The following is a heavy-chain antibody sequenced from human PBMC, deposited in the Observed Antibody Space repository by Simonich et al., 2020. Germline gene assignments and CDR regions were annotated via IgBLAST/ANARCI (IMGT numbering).Heavy chain of an antibody. CDR1: GFTFSSYS. J-gene: IGHJ4*02. Sequence: EVQLVESGGGLVKPGGSLRLSCAASGFTFSSYSMNWVRQAPGKGLEGGSSISSSSSYIYYADSVKGRFTISRDNAKNSLYLQMNSLRAEDTAVYYCARDVDTAMVFDYWGQGTLVTVSS. D-gene: IGHD5-18*01. V-gene: IGHV3-21*01. CDR2: ISSSSSYI. CDR3: ARDVDTAMVFDY.